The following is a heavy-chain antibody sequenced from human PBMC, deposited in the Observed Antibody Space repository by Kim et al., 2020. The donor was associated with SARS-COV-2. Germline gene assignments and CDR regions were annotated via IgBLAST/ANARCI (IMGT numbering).Heavy chain of an antibody. V-gene: IGHV3-23*01. CDR1: GLTFSSYA. Sequence: GGSLRLSCAAPGLTFSSYAMNWVRLAPGKGLEWLSGISNNDIDTYYAGSVRGRFTISRDNSKNTLYLQMDSLRAEDTAVYFCAKGFDYYGSGSLYFYSGMDVWGQGTTVTVSS. CDR2: ISNNDIDT. D-gene: IGHD3-10*01. CDR3: AKGFDYYGSGSLYFYSGMDV. J-gene: IGHJ6*02.